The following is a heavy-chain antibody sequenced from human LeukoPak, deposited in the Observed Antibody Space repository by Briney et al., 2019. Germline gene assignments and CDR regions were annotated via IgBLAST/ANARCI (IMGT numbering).Heavy chain of an antibody. CDR3: ARVYSYHMDV. D-gene: IGHD4-11*01. CDR2: ISTTSYI. CDR1: GFTFSSYW. Sequence: GGSLRLSCAASGFTFSSYWMSWVRQAPGKGLEWVSSISTTSYIYYADSLKGRFTISRDNAKNSLYLQMNSLRAEDTAVYHCARVYSYHMDVWGKGTTVTVSS. J-gene: IGHJ6*03. V-gene: IGHV3-21*01.